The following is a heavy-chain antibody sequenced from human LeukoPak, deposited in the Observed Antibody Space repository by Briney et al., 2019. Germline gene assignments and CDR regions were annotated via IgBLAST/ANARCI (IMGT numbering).Heavy chain of an antibody. Sequence: GGSLRLSCAASGFTFSSYAMHWVRQAPGKGLEWVAVISYDGSNKYYADSVKGRFTISRDNSKNTLYLQMNSLRAEDTAVYYCAKGRSSSSSRWFDPWGQGTLVTVSS. CDR1: GFTFSSYA. V-gene: IGHV3-30-3*01. D-gene: IGHD6-6*01. CDR3: AKGRSSSSSRWFDP. CDR2: ISYDGSNK. J-gene: IGHJ5*02.